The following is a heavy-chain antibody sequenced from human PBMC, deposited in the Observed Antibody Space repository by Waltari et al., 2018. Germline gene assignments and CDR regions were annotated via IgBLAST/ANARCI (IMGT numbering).Heavy chain of an antibody. J-gene: IGHJ6*02. V-gene: IGHV3-53*01. CDR3: ARDRASRGPVEDYYDGMDV. CDR1: GFTVSRNY. D-gene: IGHD3-10*01. CDR2: IYSGGNT. Sequence: EVQLVESGGGLIHPGGSLRLSCAASGFTVSRNYMSWVRQAPGKGLEWVSGIYSGGNTYYADSVKGRFTISRDNSKNTLYLQMNSLRAEDTAVYYCARDRASRGPVEDYYDGMDVWGQGTTVTVSS.